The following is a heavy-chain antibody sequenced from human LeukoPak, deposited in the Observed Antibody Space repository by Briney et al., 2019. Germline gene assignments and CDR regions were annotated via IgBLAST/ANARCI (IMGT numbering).Heavy chain of an antibody. CDR2: INSDGSST. J-gene: IGHJ3*02. CDR1: GFTFSSYR. V-gene: IGHV3-74*01. Sequence: GGSLRLSCAASGFTFSSYRMHWVRQAPGKGLVWVSRINSDGSSTSYADSVKGRFTISRDNAKNTLYLQMNSLRAEDTAVYYCARHVWDDGETLDVFDIWGQGTLVTVSA. CDR3: ARHVWDDGETLDVFDI. D-gene: IGHD4-17*01.